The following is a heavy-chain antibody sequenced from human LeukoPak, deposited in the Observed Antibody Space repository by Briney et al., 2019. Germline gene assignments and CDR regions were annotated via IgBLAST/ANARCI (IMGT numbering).Heavy chain of an antibody. CDR2: IYYSGST. CDR3: ARESPGVGVVPFGFDY. V-gene: IGHV4-30-4*01. Sequence: SETLSLTCTVSGGSISSGDYYWRWIRQPPGKGLEWIGYIYYSGSTYYNPSLKSRVTISVDKSKNQFSLKLSSVTAADTAVYYCARESPGVGVVPFGFDYWGPRTQVTVSS. CDR1: GGSISSGDYY. J-gene: IGHJ4*01. D-gene: IGHD3-3*01.